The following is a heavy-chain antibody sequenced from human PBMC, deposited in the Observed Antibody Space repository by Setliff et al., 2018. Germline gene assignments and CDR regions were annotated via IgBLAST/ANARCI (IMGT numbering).Heavy chain of an antibody. CDR1: SGPIINYY. J-gene: IGHJ4*02. Sequence: SETLSLTCTVSSGPIINYYWSWIRQPPGRPLEWIGYIKYDGTTDYNPSLKSRLTMSVDTSKTQFSLKLTSVTAADTAVYYFRLANRSKNCEEAIDYWSQGTLVTVS. V-gene: IGHV4-59*04. CDR2: IKYDGTT. CDR3: RLANRSKNCEEAIDY. D-gene: IGHD2-2*01.